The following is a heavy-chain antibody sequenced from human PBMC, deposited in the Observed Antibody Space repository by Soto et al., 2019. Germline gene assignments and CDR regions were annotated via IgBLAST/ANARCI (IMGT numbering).Heavy chain of an antibody. V-gene: IGHV4-34*01. D-gene: IGHD3-3*01. CDR1: GGSFSGYY. J-gene: IGHJ5*02. CDR3: ARGRGDYDFWSGYYTPWFDP. Sequence: SETLSLTCAVYGGSFSGYYWSWIRQPPGKGLEWIGEINHSGSTNYNPSLKGRVTISVDTSKNQFSLKLSSVTAADTAVYYCARGRGDYDFWSGYYTPWFDPWGQGTLVTVS. CDR2: INHSGST.